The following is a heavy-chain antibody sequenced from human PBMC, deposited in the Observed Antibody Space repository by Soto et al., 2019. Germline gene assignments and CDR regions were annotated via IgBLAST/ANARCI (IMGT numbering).Heavy chain of an antibody. D-gene: IGHD1-26*01. V-gene: IGHV1-18*01. CDR3: ASGRYGDY. J-gene: IGHJ4*02. CDR2: ISAHNGNT. CDR1: GYTFTSYG. Sequence: QVDLVQSGAEVKKPGASVKVSCKASGYTFTSYGITWGRQAPGQGVEWLGWISAHNGNTDSARKLQSRVIVTRDTSTSTAYMKLRSLRADDRAVYYCASGRYGDYWGQGALATVSS.